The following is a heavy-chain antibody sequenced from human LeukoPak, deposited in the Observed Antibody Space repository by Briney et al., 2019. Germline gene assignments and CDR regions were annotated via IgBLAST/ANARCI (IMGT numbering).Heavy chain of an antibody. D-gene: IGHD5-18*01. V-gene: IGHV1-69*06. CDR3: ARGYSYTPYDY. CDR1: GGTFSSYA. Sequence: ASVKVSCKASGGTFSSYAISWVRQAPGQGLEWMGGIIPIFGTANYAQKFQGRVTITADKSTSTAYMELSSLRSEDTAVYYCARGYSYTPYDYWGQGTLVTVSS. CDR2: IIPIFGTA. J-gene: IGHJ4*02.